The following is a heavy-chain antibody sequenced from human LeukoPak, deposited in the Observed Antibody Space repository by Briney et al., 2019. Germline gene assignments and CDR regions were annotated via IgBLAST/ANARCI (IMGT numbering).Heavy chain of an antibody. V-gene: IGHV3-9*01. CDR3: AKNEGSSRAFAD. D-gene: IGHD1-1*01. CDR1: GFTFDDYA. Sequence: PGGSLRLSCAASGFTFDDYAMHWVRQAPGKGLEWVSGITRNSGETAYADSVKGRFTISRDNAKNSLYLQMNSLKADDTALYYCAKNEGSSRAFADWGQGTLVTVSS. CDR2: ITRNSGET. J-gene: IGHJ4*02.